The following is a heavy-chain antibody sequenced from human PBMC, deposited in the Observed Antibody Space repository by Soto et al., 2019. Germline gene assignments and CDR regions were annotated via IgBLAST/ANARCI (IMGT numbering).Heavy chain of an antibody. CDR1: GGSISSYY. V-gene: IGHV4-4*07. D-gene: IGHD2-2*02. J-gene: IGHJ4*02. CDR3: ARGRRRGYCSSTSCYTGGHFDY. CDR2: IYTSGST. Sequence: PSETLSLTCTVSGGSISSYYWSWIRQPAGKGLEWIGRIYTSGSTNYNPSLKSRVTMSVDTSKNQFSLKLSSVTAADTAVYYCARGRRRGYCSSTSCYTGGHFDYWGQGTLVTVS.